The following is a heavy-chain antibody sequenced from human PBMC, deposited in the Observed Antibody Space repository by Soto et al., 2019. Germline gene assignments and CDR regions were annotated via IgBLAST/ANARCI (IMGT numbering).Heavy chain of an antibody. CDR2: IWYDGSNK. V-gene: IGHV3-33*08. CDR1: GFTFGSRA. D-gene: IGHD1-26*01. Sequence: GGSLRLSCVASGFTFGSRAMSWVRQAPGEGLEWVAVIWYDGSNKYYADSVKGRFTISRDNSKNTLYLQMNSLRAEDTAVYYCATSRIVGATTRFDYWGQGTLVTVPQ. CDR3: ATSRIVGATTRFDY. J-gene: IGHJ4*02.